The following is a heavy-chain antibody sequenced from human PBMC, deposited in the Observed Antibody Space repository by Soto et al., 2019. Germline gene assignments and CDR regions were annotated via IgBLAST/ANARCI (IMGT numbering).Heavy chain of an antibody. D-gene: IGHD4-4*01. V-gene: IGHV1-69*12. Sequence: QVQLVQSGAEVKKPGSSVKVSCQASGGTFRSIAINWVRQAPGHGLEWLGGIMIMFGTTNYAQKFQGRVTTTADESTSTADMELSSLRAADTAVYYCAGDNRVLGHNYSNDAFDIWGQGTMVSVSS. J-gene: IGHJ3*02. CDR1: GGTFRSIA. CDR2: IMIMFGTT. CDR3: AGDNRVLGHNYSNDAFDI.